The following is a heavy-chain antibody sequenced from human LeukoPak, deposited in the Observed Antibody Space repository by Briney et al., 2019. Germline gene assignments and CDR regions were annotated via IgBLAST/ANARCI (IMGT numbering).Heavy chain of an antibody. CDR3: ARVVSGYYDSSGYVDY. CDR2: IGTAGGT. CDR1: GFTFSSYD. J-gene: IGHJ4*02. Sequence: GGSLRLSCAASGFTFSSYDMHWVRQATGKGLEWVSAIGTAGGTYYPGSVKGRFTISRENAKNSLYLQMNSLRAEDTAVYYCARVVSGYYDSSGYVDYWGQGTLVTVSS. V-gene: IGHV3-13*01. D-gene: IGHD3-22*01.